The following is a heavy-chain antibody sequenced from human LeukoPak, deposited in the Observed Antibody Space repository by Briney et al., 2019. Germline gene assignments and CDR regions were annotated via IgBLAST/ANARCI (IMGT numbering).Heavy chain of an antibody. Sequence: GGSLRLSCAASGFTFSTYWMSWVRQAPGKGLEWVANIKQDGSEKYYVDSVKGRLTISRDNAKNSLYLQMNSLRAEDTAVYYCARPQVNDYGDCGIWGQGTMVAVSS. V-gene: IGHV3-7*01. D-gene: IGHD4-17*01. CDR2: IKQDGSEK. CDR3: ARPQVNDYGDCGI. CDR1: GFTFSTYW. J-gene: IGHJ3*02.